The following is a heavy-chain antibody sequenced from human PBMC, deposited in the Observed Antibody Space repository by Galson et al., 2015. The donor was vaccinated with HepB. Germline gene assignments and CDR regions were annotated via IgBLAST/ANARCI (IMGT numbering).Heavy chain of an antibody. CDR1: GFTFNNYA. CDR2: LSISGDDA. Sequence: LRLSCAASGFTFNNYAMSWVRQTAGKGLGGVAALSISGDDAYYAGSVKGRFTISRDNSKKTLFLQMNSLRAEDTAIYYCAKDSLGDDEFICSFDYWGQGALVTVSS. CDR3: AKDSLGDDEFICSFDY. J-gene: IGHJ4*02. D-gene: IGHD3-16*01. V-gene: IGHV3-23*01.